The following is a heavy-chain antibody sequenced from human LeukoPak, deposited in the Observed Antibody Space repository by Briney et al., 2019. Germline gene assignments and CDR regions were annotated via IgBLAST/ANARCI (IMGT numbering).Heavy chain of an antibody. CDR3: AKQLGYCSDGSCYFPY. D-gene: IGHD2-15*01. J-gene: IGHJ4*02. V-gene: IGHV3-23*01. CDR1: GLTIGSRY. CDR2: ISNNGGYT. Sequence: GGSLRLSCVASGLTIGSRYMNWVRQAPGKGLEWVSAISNNGGYTYYADSVQGRFTISRDNSKSTLCLQMNSLRAEDTAVYYCAKQLGYCSDGSCYFPYWGQGTLVIVSS.